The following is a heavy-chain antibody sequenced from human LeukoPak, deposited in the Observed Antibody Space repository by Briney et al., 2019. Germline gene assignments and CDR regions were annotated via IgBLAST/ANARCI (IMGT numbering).Heavy chain of an antibody. Sequence: SETLSLTCTVSGGSISSYYWSWIRQPPGKGLEWIGYIYYSGSTYYNPSLKSRVTISVDTSKNQFSLKLSSVTAADTAVYYCACGYYSPLYWGQGTLVTVSS. CDR3: ACGYYSPLY. D-gene: IGHD3-3*01. CDR2: IYYSGST. CDR1: GGSISSYY. J-gene: IGHJ4*02. V-gene: IGHV4-59*06.